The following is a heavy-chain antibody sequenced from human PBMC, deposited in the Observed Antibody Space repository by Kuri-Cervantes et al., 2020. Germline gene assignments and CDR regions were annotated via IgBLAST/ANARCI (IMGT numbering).Heavy chain of an antibody. CDR1: GFTFSNYA. D-gene: IGHD7-27*01. Sequence: GGSLRLSCAASGFTFSNYAMHWVRQAPGKGLDWVTVTSNDGSKTYYADSVKGRFTISRDNSKNRLYLRMNSLRSDDTAVYYCARGGQTQLGIIDYWGQGTLVTVSS. CDR2: TSNDGSKT. J-gene: IGHJ4*02. V-gene: IGHV3-30-3*01. CDR3: ARGGQTQLGIIDY.